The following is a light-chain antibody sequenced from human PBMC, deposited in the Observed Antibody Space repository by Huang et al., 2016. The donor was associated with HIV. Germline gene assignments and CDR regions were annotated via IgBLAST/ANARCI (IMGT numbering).Light chain of an antibody. CDR2: KAS. V-gene: IGKV1-5*03. CDR1: QSLSSW. J-gene: IGKJ4*01. CDR3: QQYNTYPLT. Sequence: DIQMTQSPSTLSVSIGDRVTITCRASQSLSSWLAWYQQKPGKAPKLLIYKASSLGSGVPSRFSGSGSGTEFTLTISNLQPDDFATYYCQQYNTYPLTFGGGTKVEIK.